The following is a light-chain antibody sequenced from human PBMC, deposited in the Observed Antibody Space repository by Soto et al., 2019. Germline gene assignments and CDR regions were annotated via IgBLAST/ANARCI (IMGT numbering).Light chain of an antibody. CDR1: QSVSIN. V-gene: IGKV3-15*01. Sequence: EIVLTQSPATLSVSPGERATLSCRARQSVSINLAWYQQKPGQPPRLLIYGASTRATGVPARFSGSGSGTDFTLTISSLQSEDFAIYYCQQYNNWPPKYTFGQGTKLEIK. CDR3: QQYNNWPPKYT. CDR2: GAS. J-gene: IGKJ2*01.